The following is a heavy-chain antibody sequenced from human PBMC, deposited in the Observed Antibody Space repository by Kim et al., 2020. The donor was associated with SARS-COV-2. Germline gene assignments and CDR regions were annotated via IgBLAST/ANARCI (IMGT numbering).Heavy chain of an antibody. CDR1: GFTFSSYG. CDR3: AKFDFWSGPEAFDI. Sequence: GGSLRLSCAASGFTFSSYGMHWVRQAPGKGLEWVAVISYDGSNKYYADSVKGRFTISRDNSKNTLYLQMNSLRAEDTAVYYCAKFDFWSGPEAFDIWGQG. D-gene: IGHD3-3*01. CDR2: ISYDGSNK. V-gene: IGHV3-30*18. J-gene: IGHJ3*02.